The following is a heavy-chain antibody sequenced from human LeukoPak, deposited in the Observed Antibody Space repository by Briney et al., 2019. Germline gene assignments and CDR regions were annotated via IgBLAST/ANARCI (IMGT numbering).Heavy chain of an antibody. CDR1: GFTFSSYG. CDR2: IWYDGSNK. CDR3: ARGEMTTVKFFDY. Sequence: PGRSLRLSCAASGFTFSSYGMHWVRQAPGKGLEWVAVIWYDGSNKYYADSVKGRFTISRDNSKNTLYLQTNSLRAEDTAVYYCARGEMTTVKFFDYWGQGTLVTVSS. V-gene: IGHV3-33*01. D-gene: IGHD4-17*01. J-gene: IGHJ4*02.